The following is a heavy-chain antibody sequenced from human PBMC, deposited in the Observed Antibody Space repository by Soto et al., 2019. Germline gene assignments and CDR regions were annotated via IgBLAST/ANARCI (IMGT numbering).Heavy chain of an antibody. J-gene: IGHJ4*02. V-gene: IGHV1-2*04. Sequence: ASVKVSCKASGYTFTGYYMHWVRQAPGQGLEWMGWINPNSGGTNYAQKFQGWVTMTRDTSISTAYMELSRLRSDDTAVYYCARGVRYSSVFYYFDYWGQGTLVTVSS. CDR3: ARGVRYSSVFYYFDY. D-gene: IGHD6-19*01. CDR2: INPNSGGT. CDR1: GYTFTGYY.